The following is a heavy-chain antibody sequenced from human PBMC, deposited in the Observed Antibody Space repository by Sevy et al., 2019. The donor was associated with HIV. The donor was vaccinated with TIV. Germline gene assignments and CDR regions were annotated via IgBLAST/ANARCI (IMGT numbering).Heavy chain of an antibody. J-gene: IGHJ4*02. Sequence: GGSLRLSCAASGFTFSSYWLNWVRQAPGKGLEWVANIKQDGSERSYGDSVKGRFTISRDNAKNSLYLQMNSRRAEDTAVYYCARGAICSSASCYSGGFHYWGQGTLVTVSS. CDR2: IKQDGSER. D-gene: IGHD2-2*01. V-gene: IGHV3-7*01. CDR1: GFTFSSYW. CDR3: ARGAICSSASCYSGGFHY.